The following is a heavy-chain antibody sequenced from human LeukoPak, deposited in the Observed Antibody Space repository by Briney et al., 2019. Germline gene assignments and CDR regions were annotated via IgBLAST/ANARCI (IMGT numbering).Heavy chain of an antibody. CDR3: ARDQIVVVIAIPSLPPHDAFDI. V-gene: IGHV4-4*07. Sequence: PSETLSLTCTVSGGSISSYYWSWIRQPAGKGLEWIGRIYTSGSTNYNPSLKSRVTMSVDTSKNQFSLKLSSVTAADTAVYYCARDQIVVVIAIPSLPPHDAFDIWGQGTMVTVSS. D-gene: IGHD2-21*01. CDR1: GGSISSYY. CDR2: IYTSGST. J-gene: IGHJ3*02.